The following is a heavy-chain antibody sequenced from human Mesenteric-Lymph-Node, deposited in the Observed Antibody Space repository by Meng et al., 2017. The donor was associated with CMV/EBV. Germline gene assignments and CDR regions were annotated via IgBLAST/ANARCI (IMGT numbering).Heavy chain of an antibody. V-gene: IGHV4-59*12. CDR1: GGSISSFY. J-gene: IGHJ4*02. CDR3: ASMAFYFDY. D-gene: IGHD3-10*01. CDR2: IYFSGTT. Sequence: SETLSLTCTVSGGSISSFYWSWIRQPPGKGLEWIGYIYFSGTTNYNPSLKSRVTISLDTSRNQFSLKLSSVTAADTAVYYCASMAFYFDYWGQGTLVTVSS.